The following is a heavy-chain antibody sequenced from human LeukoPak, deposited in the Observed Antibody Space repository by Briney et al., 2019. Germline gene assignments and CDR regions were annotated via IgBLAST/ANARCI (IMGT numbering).Heavy chain of an antibody. D-gene: IGHD6-19*01. CDR3: ATKEGGSGAAKDFDY. CDR2: IRPYNGNT. CDR1: GYTFTTYG. Sequence: ASVKVSCKASGYTFTTYGINWVRQAPGQGLEWMGWIRPYNGNTNYPQKFQGRVTMTTDTSTSTAYMELSSLRSEDTAVYYCATKEGGSGAAKDFDYWGQGTLVTVSS. V-gene: IGHV1-18*01. J-gene: IGHJ4*02.